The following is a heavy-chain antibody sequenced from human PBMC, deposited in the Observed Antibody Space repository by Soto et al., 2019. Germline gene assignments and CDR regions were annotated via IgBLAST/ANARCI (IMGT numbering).Heavy chain of an antibody. V-gene: IGHV5-51*01. J-gene: IGHJ4*02. CDR3: ARRAPQEGNDFWSGYWPYFDY. D-gene: IGHD3-3*01. CDR2: IYPGDSDT. CDR1: GYSFTSYW. Sequence: RGESLKISCKGSGYSFTSYWIGWVRQMPGKGLEWMGIIYPGDSDTRYSPSFQGQVTISADKSISTAYLQWSSLKASDTAMYYCARRAPQEGNDFWSGYWPYFDYWGQGTLVTVSS.